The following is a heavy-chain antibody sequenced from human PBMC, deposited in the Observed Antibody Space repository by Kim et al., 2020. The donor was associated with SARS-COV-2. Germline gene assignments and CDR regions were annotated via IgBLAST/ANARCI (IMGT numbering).Heavy chain of an antibody. Sequence: GGSLRLSCAASGFTFSSYGMHWVRQAPGKGLEWVAVIWYDGSNKYYADSVKGRFTISRDNSKNTLYLQMNSLRAEDTAVYYCARDPLRDYYYGMDVWGQGTTVTVSS. CDR1: GFTFSSYG. D-gene: IGHD5-12*01. V-gene: IGHV3-33*01. J-gene: IGHJ6*02. CDR2: IWYDGSNK. CDR3: ARDPLRDYYYGMDV.